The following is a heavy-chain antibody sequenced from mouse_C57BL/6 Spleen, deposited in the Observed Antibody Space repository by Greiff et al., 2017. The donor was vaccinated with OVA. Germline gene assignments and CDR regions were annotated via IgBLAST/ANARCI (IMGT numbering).Heavy chain of an antibody. D-gene: IGHD2-9*01. CDR1: GYAFSSYW. V-gene: IGHV1-80*01. CDR3: ARRTYYGYYFDY. Sequence: VQLQQSGAELVKPGASVKISCKASGYAFSSYWMNWVKQRPGKGLEWIGQIYPGDGDTNYNGKFKGKATLTADKSSSTAYMQLSSLTSEDSAVYFCARRTYYGYYFDYWGQGTTLTVSS. J-gene: IGHJ2*01. CDR2: IYPGDGDT.